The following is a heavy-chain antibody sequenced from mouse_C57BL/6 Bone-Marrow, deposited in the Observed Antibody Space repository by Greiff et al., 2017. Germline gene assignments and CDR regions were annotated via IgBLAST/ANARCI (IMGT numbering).Heavy chain of an antibody. Sequence: EVQLKESGGGLVKPGGSLKLSCAASGFTFSDYGMHWVRQAPEKGLEWVAYISSGSSTIYYADTVKGRFTISRDNAKNTLFLQMTSLRSEDTAMYYCARQGTTDAMDYWGQGTSVTVSS. V-gene: IGHV5-17*01. CDR3: ARQGTTDAMDY. D-gene: IGHD1-1*01. CDR1: GFTFSDYG. J-gene: IGHJ4*01. CDR2: ISSGSSTI.